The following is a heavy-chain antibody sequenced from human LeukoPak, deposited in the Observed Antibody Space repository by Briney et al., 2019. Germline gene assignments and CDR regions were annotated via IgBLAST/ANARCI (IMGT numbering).Heavy chain of an antibody. CDR3: ARGRKYSSSTYYYYYMDV. V-gene: IGHV1-24*01. Sequence: ASVKVSCKVSGYTLTELSMHWVRQAPGKGLEWMGGFDPEDGETIYAQKFQGRVTITRNTSISTAYMELSSLRSEDTAVYYCARGRKYSSSTYYYYYMDVWGKGTTVTVSS. D-gene: IGHD6-6*01. CDR1: GYTLTELS. J-gene: IGHJ6*03. CDR2: FDPEDGET.